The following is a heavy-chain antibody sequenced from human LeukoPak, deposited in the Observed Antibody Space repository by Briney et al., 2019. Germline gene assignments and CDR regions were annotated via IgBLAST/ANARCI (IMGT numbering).Heavy chain of an antibody. CDR3: AKDGAYYYDSSGPRGY. CDR2: ISGSGGST. Sequence: PGGSLRLSCAASGFTFSSYAMSWVRQAPGKGLEWVSAISGSGGSTYYADSVKGRFTISRDNSKNTLYLQMNSLRAEDTAVYYCAKDGAYYYDSSGPRGYWGQGTLVTVSS. J-gene: IGHJ4*02. V-gene: IGHV3-23*01. CDR1: GFTFSSYA. D-gene: IGHD3-22*01.